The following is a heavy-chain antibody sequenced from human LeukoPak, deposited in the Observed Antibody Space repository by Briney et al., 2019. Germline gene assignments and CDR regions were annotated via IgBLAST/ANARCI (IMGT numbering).Heavy chain of an antibody. Sequence: GGSLRLSCGASGFTFSSSALHWVRQAPGKGLEWVAIISYDGSNKYYADAVKGRFTISRDNFKNTLYLQMNRLRAEDTAVYYCARDSSGSLGDWGQGTLVTVSS. D-gene: IGHD1-26*01. J-gene: IGHJ4*02. CDR1: GFTFSSSA. CDR3: ARDSSGSLGD. V-gene: IGHV3-30-3*01. CDR2: ISYDGSNK.